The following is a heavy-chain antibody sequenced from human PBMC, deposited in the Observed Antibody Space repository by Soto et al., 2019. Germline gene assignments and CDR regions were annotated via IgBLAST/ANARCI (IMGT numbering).Heavy chain of an antibody. Sequence: GGSLRLSCAASGFTFSSYWMSWVRQAPGKGLEWVANIKQDGSEKYYVDSVKGRFTISRDNAKNSLYLQMNSLRAEDTAVYYCARDRIAAAFPFDPWGQGTLVTVSS. J-gene: IGHJ5*02. D-gene: IGHD6-13*01. CDR1: GFTFSSYW. CDR2: IKQDGSEK. CDR3: ARDRIAAAFPFDP. V-gene: IGHV3-7*01.